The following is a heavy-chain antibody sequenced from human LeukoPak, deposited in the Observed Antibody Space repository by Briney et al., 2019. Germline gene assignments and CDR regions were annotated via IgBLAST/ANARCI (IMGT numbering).Heavy chain of an antibody. D-gene: IGHD3-3*01. CDR1: GFTFSSYA. J-gene: IGHJ4*02. CDR2: ISYDGSNK. CDR3: AREAGYTYYDFWSGNYSYYFDY. V-gene: IGHV3-30-3*01. Sequence: GGSLRLSCAASGFTFSSYAMHWVRQAPGKGLEWVAVISYDGSNKYYADSVKGRFTISRDNSKNTLYLQMNSLRAEDTAVYYCAREAGYTYYDFWSGNYSYYFDYWGQGTLVTVSS.